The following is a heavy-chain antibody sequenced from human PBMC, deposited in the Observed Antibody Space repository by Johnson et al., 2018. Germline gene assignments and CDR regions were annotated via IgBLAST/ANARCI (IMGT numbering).Heavy chain of an antibody. Sequence: EVQLVESGGGLVQPGGSLRLSCPASGFTSSSYWMSWVRQAPGTGLEWVANIQQDGSEKYYVASVRGRSTMSRDNAKNSLYLQMNRLRAEDTAVYDCARGGYSGYDSPIYGMDVWGQGTTVTVSS. CDR2: IQQDGSEK. V-gene: IGHV3-7*03. CDR1: GFTSSSYW. J-gene: IGHJ6*02. CDR3: ARGGYSGYDSPIYGMDV. D-gene: IGHD5-12*01.